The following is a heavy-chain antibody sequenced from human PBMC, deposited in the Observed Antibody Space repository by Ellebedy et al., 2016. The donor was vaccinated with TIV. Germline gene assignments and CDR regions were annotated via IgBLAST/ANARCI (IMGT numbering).Heavy chain of an antibody. CDR3: ARHAGTGSFPYYFDS. CDR1: GNSFTNFW. Sequence: GESLKISXKVSGNSFTNFWIGWVRQMPGKGLEWMGIIYPGDSDTRYSPSFQGHVTISADKSITTAYLHLSSLQASDTAIYYCARHAGTGSFPYYFDSWGQGVLVTVSS. V-gene: IGHV5-51*01. J-gene: IGHJ4*02. CDR2: IYPGDSDT. D-gene: IGHD1-26*01.